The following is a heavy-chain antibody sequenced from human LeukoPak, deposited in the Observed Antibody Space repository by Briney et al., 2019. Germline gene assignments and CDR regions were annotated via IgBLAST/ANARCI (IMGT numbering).Heavy chain of an antibody. V-gene: IGHV3-30-3*01. CDR2: ISYDGSNK. CDR1: GFTFSSYA. Sequence: PGGSLRLSCAASGFTFSSYAMHWVRQAPGKGLEWVAVISYDGSNKYYADSVKGRFTISRDNSKNTLYLQMNSLRAEDTAVYYCARARDIVVFNWFDPWGQGTLVTVSS. D-gene: IGHD2-2*01. J-gene: IGHJ5*02. CDR3: ARARDIVVFNWFDP.